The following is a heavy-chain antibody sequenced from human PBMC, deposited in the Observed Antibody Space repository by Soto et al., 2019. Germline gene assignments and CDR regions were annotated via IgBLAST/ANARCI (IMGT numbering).Heavy chain of an antibody. CDR1: GFTFGSYS. CDR3: ARVALSCTNGVCYIDY. V-gene: IGHV3-48*02. J-gene: IGHJ4*03. D-gene: IGHD2-8*01. Sequence: VGSLRLSCAASGFTFGSYSMNWVRQAPGKGLEWVSYISSSSSTIYYADSVKGRFTISRDNAKNSLYLQMNSLRDEDTAVYYCARVALSCTNGVCYIDYWGQGTLVTVSS. CDR2: ISSSSSTI.